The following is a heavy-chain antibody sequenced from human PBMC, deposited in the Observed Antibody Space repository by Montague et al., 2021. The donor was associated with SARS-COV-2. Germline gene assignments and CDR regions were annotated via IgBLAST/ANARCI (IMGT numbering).Heavy chain of an antibody. D-gene: IGHD3-3*01. CDR3: ARGGTERTATFGVVFFPLLDS. CDR1: GGSLSGHS. J-gene: IGHJ4*02. Sequence: SETLSLTCAVYGGSLSGHSWSWVRQSPEKGLEWIGDICHTGSSRYNPSLKSRVTMSIDAAKNQFSLRMTSVTAADTSIYYCARGGTERTATFGVVFFPLLDSWGQGTLVTVSS. V-gene: IGHV4-34*01. CDR2: ICHTGSS.